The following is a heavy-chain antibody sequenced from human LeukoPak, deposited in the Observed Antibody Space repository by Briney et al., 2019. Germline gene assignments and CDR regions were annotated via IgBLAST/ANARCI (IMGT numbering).Heavy chain of an antibody. Sequence: SQTLSLTCTISGDSVSSNSAALNWIRQSPSRGLEWLGRTYYRSKWYNDYAMSVKSRITISPYTSKNQFFLQLNSVTPEDTAVYYCARDRSRAYHFDYWGQGTLVTVSS. D-gene: IGHD2-15*01. CDR1: GDSVSSNSAA. V-gene: IGHV6-1*01. J-gene: IGHJ4*02. CDR2: TYYRSKWYN. CDR3: ARDRSRAYHFDY.